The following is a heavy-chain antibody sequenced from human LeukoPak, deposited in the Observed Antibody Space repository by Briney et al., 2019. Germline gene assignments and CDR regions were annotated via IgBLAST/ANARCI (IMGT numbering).Heavy chain of an antibody. CDR2: MNPKTGNT. D-gene: IGHD5-18*01. V-gene: IGHV1-8*01. CDR3: AKDEDTAMVTIDY. J-gene: IGHJ4*02. CDR1: GYTFTNFD. Sequence: ASVKVSCKASGYTFTNFDSNWVRQATGQGLEWMGWMNPKTGNTGSAQKLQGRVTITGNTSISTAYMELSSLRAEDTAVYYCAKDEDTAMVTIDYWGQGTLVTVSS.